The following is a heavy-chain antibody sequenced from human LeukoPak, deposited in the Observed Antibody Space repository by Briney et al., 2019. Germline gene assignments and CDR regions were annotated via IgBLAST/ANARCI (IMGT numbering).Heavy chain of an antibody. CDR3: ARSENNWIDYYDS. V-gene: IGHV4-59*01. CDR2: IYYTGST. D-gene: IGHD1-20*01. CDR1: GGSINNYY. J-gene: IGHJ4*02. Sequence: SETLSLTCTVSGGSINNYYWTWIRQPPGKGLEWIGYIYYTGSTIYSPSLSSRVTISVDTSKSQFSLKLSSVTAADTAMYYCARSENNWIDYYDSWGQGTQATVSS.